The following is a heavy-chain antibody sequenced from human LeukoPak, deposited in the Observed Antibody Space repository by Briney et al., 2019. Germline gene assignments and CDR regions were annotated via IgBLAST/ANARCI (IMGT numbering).Heavy chain of an antibody. CDR2: ISSSSSTI. V-gene: IGHV3-48*04. Sequence: GGSLRLSCAVSGFTFSSYWMNWVRQAPGKGLEWVSYISSSSSTIYYADSVKGRFTISRDNAKNSLYLQMNSLRAEDTAVYYCARDIYYDSSGYYGSVYWGQGTLVTVSS. J-gene: IGHJ4*02. D-gene: IGHD3-22*01. CDR1: GFTFSSYW. CDR3: ARDIYYDSSGYYGSVY.